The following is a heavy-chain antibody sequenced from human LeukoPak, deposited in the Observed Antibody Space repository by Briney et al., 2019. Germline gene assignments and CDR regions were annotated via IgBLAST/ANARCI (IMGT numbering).Heavy chain of an antibody. CDR3: AKDRKLIRA. V-gene: IGHV3-23*01. CDR2: ISGSGGST. Sequence: GGSLRLSCAASGFTVSSNYMSWVRQAPGKGLEWVSAISGSGGSTYYADSVKGRFTISRDNSKNTLYLQMNSLRAEDTAVYYCAKDRKLIRAWGQGTLVTVSS. D-gene: IGHD3-16*01. CDR1: GFTVSSNY. J-gene: IGHJ5*02.